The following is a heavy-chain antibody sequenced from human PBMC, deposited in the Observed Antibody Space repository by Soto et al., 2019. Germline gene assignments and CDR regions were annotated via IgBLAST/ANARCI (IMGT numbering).Heavy chain of an antibody. Sequence: SETLSLTCTVSGGSFSPNYWSWIRQPPGKGLESIGYLYYGRSANYNPSLKSRVTLSVDTSTNQCSLTLSSMTAADTAVYYCALRSMAVVPEYWGQGTLVTVSS. D-gene: IGHD3-3*02. V-gene: IGHV4-59*01. CDR1: GGSFSPNY. J-gene: IGHJ4*02. CDR3: ALRSMAVVPEY. CDR2: LYYGRSA.